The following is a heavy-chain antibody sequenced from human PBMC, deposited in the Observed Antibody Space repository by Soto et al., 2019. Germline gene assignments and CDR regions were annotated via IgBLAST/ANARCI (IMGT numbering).Heavy chain of an antibody. CDR1: GFPFSSYV. CDR3: AKAVTLVRGINPYSYGLDG. Sequence: GGSLRLSCAVSGFPFSSYVMTWVRQAPGKGLEWVSVISGGGGSTNYAESVKGRFTISRDNSENTLYLQMNSLRAEDTAVYYCAKAVTLVRGINPYSYGLDGWGQGTTVTVSS. V-gene: IGHV3-23*01. D-gene: IGHD3-10*01. CDR2: ISGGGGST. J-gene: IGHJ6*02.